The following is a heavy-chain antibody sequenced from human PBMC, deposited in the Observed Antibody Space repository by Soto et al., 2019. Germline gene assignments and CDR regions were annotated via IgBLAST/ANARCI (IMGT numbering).Heavy chain of an antibody. CDR3: ARDAIAVSFDP. Sequence: PGGSLRLSCAASGFTFSSYGMHWVRQAPGKGLEWVAVISYDGSNKYYADSVKGRFTISRDNSKNTLYLQMNSLRAEDTAVYYCARDAIAVSFDPWGQGTLVTVSS. J-gene: IGHJ5*02. CDR2: ISYDGSNK. CDR1: GFTFSSYG. V-gene: IGHV3-30*03. D-gene: IGHD6-19*01.